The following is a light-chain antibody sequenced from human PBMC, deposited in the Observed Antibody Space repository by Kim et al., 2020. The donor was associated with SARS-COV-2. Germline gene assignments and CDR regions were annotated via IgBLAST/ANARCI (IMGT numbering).Light chain of an antibody. CDR3: QHCHSYPLT. V-gene: IGKV1-8*01. CDR1: QDIRDR. J-gene: IGKJ4*01. CDR2: AAS. Sequence: ASTGDRVTITCRASQDIRDRLVWYQQIPGKAPKLRIYAASTLQSGVPSRFSGSGYGTDFTLTISSLQSEDFATYYCQHCHSYPLTFGGGTKVDIK.